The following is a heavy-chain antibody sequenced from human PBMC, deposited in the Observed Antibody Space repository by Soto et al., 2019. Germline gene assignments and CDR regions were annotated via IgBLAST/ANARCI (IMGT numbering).Heavy chain of an antibody. CDR2: ISYTGST. CDR3: ARVGGDLYYYGMDV. Sequence: SETLSLTCSVSGGSISSAGYCWTWIRQHPGKGLEWIGYISYTGSTYYNPSLKSRLTISLDTSRNQFSLNLTSVTAADTAVYYCARVGGDLYYYGMDVWGQGTTVTVSS. D-gene: IGHD2-21*02. V-gene: IGHV4-31*03. CDR1: GGSISSAGYC. J-gene: IGHJ6*02.